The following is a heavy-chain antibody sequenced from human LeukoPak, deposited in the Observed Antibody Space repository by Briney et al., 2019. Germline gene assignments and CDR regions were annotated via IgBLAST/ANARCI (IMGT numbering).Heavy chain of an antibody. CDR2: INHSGST. CDR3: VSLNDPLPG. V-gene: IGHV4-34*01. Sequence: PSETLSLTCAVYGGSFSGYYWSWIRQPPGKGLEWIGEINHSGSTNYNPSLKSRVTISVDTSKNQFSLKLSSVTAADTAVYYCVSLNDPLPGWGQGTLVTVSS. D-gene: IGHD1-1*01. CDR1: GGSFSGYY. J-gene: IGHJ4*02.